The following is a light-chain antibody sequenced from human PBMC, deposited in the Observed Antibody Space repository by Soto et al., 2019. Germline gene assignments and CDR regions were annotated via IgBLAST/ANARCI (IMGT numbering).Light chain of an antibody. CDR1: QXXXYSSKNKDY. Sequence: LMSQMQMTLTVXXGERPTIYXXPXQXXXYSSKNKDYLAWYQQKPGQLPKVLLYWASTRESGVPDRFSPSSTKTDFTLTLRTLQAGHDAVYYCEPYCTAPLTFGVGIKLDIK. CDR2: WAS. J-gene: IGKJ4*01. V-gene: IGKV4-1*01. CDR3: EPYCTAPLT.